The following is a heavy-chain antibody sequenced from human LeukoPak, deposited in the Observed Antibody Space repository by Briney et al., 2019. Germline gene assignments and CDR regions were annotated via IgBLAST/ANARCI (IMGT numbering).Heavy chain of an antibody. V-gene: IGHV1-46*01. J-gene: IGHJ6*03. Sequence: ASVKVSCKASGYTFTGYYMHWVRQAPGQGLEWMGIINPSGGSTSYAQKFQGRVTMTRDMSTSTVYMELSSLRSEDTAVYYCARDKRRSSGSYYVPSFYYYYYYMDVWGKGTTVTVSS. D-gene: IGHD1-26*01. CDR1: GYTFTGYY. CDR2: INPSGGST. CDR3: ARDKRRSSGSYYVPSFYYYYYYMDV.